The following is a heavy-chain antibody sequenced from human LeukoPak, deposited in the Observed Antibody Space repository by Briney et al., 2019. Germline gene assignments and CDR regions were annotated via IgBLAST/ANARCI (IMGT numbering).Heavy chain of an antibody. J-gene: IGHJ4*02. Sequence: ASVKVSCKASGYTFTSYYMHWVRQAPGQGLEWMGIINPSGGSTSYARKFQGRVTMTRDMSTSTVYMELSSLRSEDTAVYYCARDRGTLRLDYWGQGTLVTVSS. CDR3: ARDRGTLRLDY. V-gene: IGHV1-46*01. CDR2: INPSGGST. CDR1: GYTFTSYY. D-gene: IGHD3-10*01.